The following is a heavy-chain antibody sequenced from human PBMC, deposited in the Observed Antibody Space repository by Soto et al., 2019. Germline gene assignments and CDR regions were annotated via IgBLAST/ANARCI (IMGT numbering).Heavy chain of an antibody. CDR3: ARDRSSGEYFQH. D-gene: IGHD3-22*01. V-gene: IGHV1-46*01. CDR2: INPSGGST. J-gene: IGHJ1*01. CDR1: GYTFTSYY. Sequence: ASVKVSCKASGYTFTSYYMHWVRQAPGQGLEWMGIINPSGGSTSYAQKFQGRVTMTRDTSTGTVYMELSSLRSEDTAVYYCARDRSSGEYFQHWGQGTLVTVSS.